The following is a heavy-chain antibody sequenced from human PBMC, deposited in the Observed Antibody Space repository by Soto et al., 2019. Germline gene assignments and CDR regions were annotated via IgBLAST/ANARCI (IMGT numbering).Heavy chain of an antibody. Sequence: SLRLSCAASGFTFSSYSMNWVRQAPGKGLEWVSYISSSSSTIYYADSVKGRFTISRDNAKNSLYLQMNSLRAEDTAVYYCARDGYSSGWYRPYYFDYWGQGTLVTVSS. CDR1: GFTFSSYS. CDR3: ARDGYSSGWYRPYYFDY. J-gene: IGHJ4*02. CDR2: ISSSSSTI. D-gene: IGHD6-19*01. V-gene: IGHV3-48*01.